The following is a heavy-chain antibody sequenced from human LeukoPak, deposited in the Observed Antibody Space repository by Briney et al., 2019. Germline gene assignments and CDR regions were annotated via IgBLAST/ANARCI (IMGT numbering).Heavy chain of an antibody. Sequence: SETLSLTCTVSGVSISSGDYYWSWIRQPPGKGLEWIGYIYYSGSTYYNPSLKSRVTTSVDTSKNQFSLKLSSVTAADTAVYYCTRYCSGGSCYENNWFDPWGQGTLVTVSS. D-gene: IGHD2-15*01. CDR1: GVSISSGDYY. CDR2: IYYSGST. V-gene: IGHV4-30-4*01. CDR3: TRYCSGGSCYENNWFDP. J-gene: IGHJ5*02.